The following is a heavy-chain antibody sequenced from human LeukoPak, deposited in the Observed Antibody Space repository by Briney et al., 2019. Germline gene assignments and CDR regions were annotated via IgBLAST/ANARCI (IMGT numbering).Heavy chain of an antibody. D-gene: IGHD6-13*01. V-gene: IGHV2-5*02. CDR3: AHNGDDSSRNWFDT. J-gene: IGHJ5*02. CDR2: MYWDDDK. Sequence: SGPTLVKPTQTLRLTCTFSGFSLSTSGVAVGWIRQPPGKALEWLALMYWDDDKRYSPSLKSRLTVTKDTSKNQVVLTMTNMDPVDTATYYCAHNGDDSSRNWFDTWGQGILVTVPS. CDR1: GFSLSTSGVA.